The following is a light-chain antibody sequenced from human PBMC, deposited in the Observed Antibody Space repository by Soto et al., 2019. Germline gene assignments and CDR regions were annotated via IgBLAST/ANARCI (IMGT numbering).Light chain of an antibody. J-gene: IGLJ1*01. Sequence: QSVLTQPPSASGTPGQRVNISCSGSSSNIGRNTVNWYQQLPGTAPKLLIYSDNQRPSGVPDRFSGSKSGTSASLAISGLQSEDEADYYCAAWDNTLNVSYVFGSGTKLTVL. V-gene: IGLV1-44*01. CDR2: SDN. CDR3: AAWDNTLNVSYV. CDR1: SSNIGRNT.